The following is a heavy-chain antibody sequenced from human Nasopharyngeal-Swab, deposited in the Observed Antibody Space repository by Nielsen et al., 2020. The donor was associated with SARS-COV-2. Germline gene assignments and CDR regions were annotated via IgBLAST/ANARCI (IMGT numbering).Heavy chain of an antibody. D-gene: IGHD3-22*01. CDR3: ARARITMIVVVSAFDI. J-gene: IGHJ3*02. CDR1: GGSISSGGYY. CDR2: IYYSGST. V-gene: IGHV4-31*03. Sequence: SETLSLTCTVSGGSISSGGYYWSWIRQHPGKGLEWNGYIYYSGSTYYNPSLKSRVTISVDTSKNQFSLKLSSVTAADTAVYYCARARITMIVVVSAFDIWGQGTMVTVSS.